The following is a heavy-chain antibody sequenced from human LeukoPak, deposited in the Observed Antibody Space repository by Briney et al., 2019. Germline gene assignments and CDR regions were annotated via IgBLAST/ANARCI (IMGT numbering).Heavy chain of an antibody. V-gene: IGHV3-11*01. J-gene: IGHJ4*02. D-gene: IGHD3-22*01. CDR1: GFTFSDYY. CDR3: AKVWGGDYYDSSGYFDY. Sequence: GGSLRLSCAASGFTFSDYYMTWIRQAPGKGLEWISNIDDSGSTIHYANSVTGRFTISRDNSKNTLYLQMNSLRAEDTAVYYCAKVWGGDYYDSSGYFDYWGQGTLVTVSS. CDR2: IDDSGSTI.